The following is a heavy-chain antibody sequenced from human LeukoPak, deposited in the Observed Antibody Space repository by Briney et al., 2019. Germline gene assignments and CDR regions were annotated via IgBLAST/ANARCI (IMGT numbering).Heavy chain of an antibody. J-gene: IGHJ4*02. CDR2: ITVGAGT. CDR1: GGSFSGYY. D-gene: IGHD2/OR15-2a*01. CDR3: ARGRSLTFYDRRRGDY. V-gene: IGHV4-34*01. Sequence: KSSETLSLTCAVSGGSFSGYYWSWIRQSPGKGLEWIWVITVGAGTNYNTSLQCQVTISVDTSKNHFSLKLTSVTAADTAMYYCARGRSLTFYDRRRGDYWGQGTLVTVSS.